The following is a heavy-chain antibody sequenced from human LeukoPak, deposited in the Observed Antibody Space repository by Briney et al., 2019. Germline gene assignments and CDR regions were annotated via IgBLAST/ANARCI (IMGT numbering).Heavy chain of an antibody. CDR3: ARDSGIAVAGTGGSLFDY. J-gene: IGHJ4*02. CDR1: GGSFSGYY. V-gene: IGHV4-38-2*02. D-gene: IGHD6-19*01. Sequence: SETLSLTCAVYGGSFSGYYWGWIRQPPGKGLEWIGSIYHSGSTYYNPSLKSRVTISVDTSKNQFSLKLSSVTAADTAVYYCARDSGIAVAGTGGSLFDYWGQGTLVTVSS. CDR2: IYHSGST.